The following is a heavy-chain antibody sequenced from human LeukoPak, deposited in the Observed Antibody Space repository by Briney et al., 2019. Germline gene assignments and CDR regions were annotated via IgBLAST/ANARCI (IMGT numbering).Heavy chain of an antibody. Sequence: ASVKVSCEAPGYTLTSYGINWVRQAPGQGLEWLGWINTNTGNPAYAQGFTGRLVFSVDTSVSTTYLQISSLKAEDTAVYYCARARRTAAAPVGYYFDSWGQGTLVTVSS. CDR2: INTNTGNP. CDR1: GYTLTSYG. V-gene: IGHV7-4-1*02. J-gene: IGHJ4*02. D-gene: IGHD3-3*01. CDR3: ARARRTAAAPVGYYFDS.